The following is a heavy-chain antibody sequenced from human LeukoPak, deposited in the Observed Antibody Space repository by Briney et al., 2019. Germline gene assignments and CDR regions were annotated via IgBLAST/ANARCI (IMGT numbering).Heavy chain of an antibody. CDR3: ARGQRTRRPLRVGNSMYNWFDP. V-gene: IGHV1-8*02. CDR2: MNPNSGNT. Sequence: ASVKVSCKASGYTFTSYGINWVRQATGQGLEWMGWMNPNSGNTGYAQKFQGRVTMTRNTSISTAYMELSSLRSGDTAVYYCARGQRTRRPLRVGNSMYNWFDPWGQGTLVTVSS. D-gene: IGHD4-23*01. CDR1: GYTFTSYG. J-gene: IGHJ5*02.